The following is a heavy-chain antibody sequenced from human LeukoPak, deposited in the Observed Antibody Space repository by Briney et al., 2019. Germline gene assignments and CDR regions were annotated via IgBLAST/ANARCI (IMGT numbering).Heavy chain of an antibody. J-gene: IGHJ5*02. V-gene: IGHV1-18*01. D-gene: IGHD1-14*01. CDR2: ISAYNGNT. Sequence: ASVKVSCTASGYTFTSYVISWARQAPGQGLEWMGWISAYNGNTNYAQKFQGRVTMTTDTSTSTAYMELRSLRSDDTAMYYCARDIKRSRARWENLGFAPWGQGTLVTVSS. CDR1: GYTFTSYV. CDR3: ARDIKRSRARWENLGFAP.